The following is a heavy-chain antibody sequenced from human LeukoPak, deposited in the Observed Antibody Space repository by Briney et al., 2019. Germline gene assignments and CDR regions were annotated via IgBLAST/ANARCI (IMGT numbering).Heavy chain of an antibody. CDR1: GDSLSKYF. D-gene: IGHD1-1*01. CDR2: IHYSGST. V-gene: IGHV4-59*01. CDR3: VRFQYKAAFDI. J-gene: IGHJ3*02. Sequence: PSETLSLTCSVSGDSLSKYFWSWIRQSPGKGLEWIGYIHYSGSTNYNPSLKNRVTMSVDTSKNQFSLKLNSVTAAATVVYYCVRFQYKAAFDIWGQGTMVTVSS.